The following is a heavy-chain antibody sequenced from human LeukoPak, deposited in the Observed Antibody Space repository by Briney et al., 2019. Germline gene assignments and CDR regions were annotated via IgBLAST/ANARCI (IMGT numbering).Heavy chain of an antibody. J-gene: IGHJ5*02. CDR3: ARDQEEVPAATNWFDP. CDR2: INPSGGST. D-gene: IGHD2-2*01. CDR1: GYTFTSYY. V-gene: IGHV1-46*01. Sequence: ASVKVSCKASGYTFTSYYMHWVRQAPGQGLEWMGIINPSGGSTSYAQKFQGRATMTRDTSTSTVYMELSSLRSEDTAVYYCARDQEEVPAATNWFDPWGQGTLVTVSS.